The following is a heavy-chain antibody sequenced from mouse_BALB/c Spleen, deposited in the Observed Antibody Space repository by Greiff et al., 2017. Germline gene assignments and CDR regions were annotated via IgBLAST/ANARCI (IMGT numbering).Heavy chain of an antibody. V-gene: IGHV3-2*02. Sequence: EVQLQESGPGLVKPSQSLSLTCTVTGYSITSDSAWTWIRQVPGNKLEWMGYISYSGSTSYNPSLKSRISITRDTSKNQFFLQLNSVTTEDTATYYCARSSYGNYVDWYFDVWGAGTTVTVSS. D-gene: IGHD2-1*01. CDR1: GYSITSDSA. CDR2: ISYSGST. J-gene: IGHJ1*01. CDR3: ARSSYGNYVDWYFDV.